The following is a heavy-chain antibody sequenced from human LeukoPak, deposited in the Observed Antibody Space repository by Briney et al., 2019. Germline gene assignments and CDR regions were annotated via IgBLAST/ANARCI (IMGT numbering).Heavy chain of an antibody. V-gene: IGHV1-46*01. CDR1: GYTFTSYY. D-gene: IGHD1-1*01. J-gene: IGHJ4*02. CDR3: ARGVGTTGRYYFDY. CDR2: VNPSGGST. Sequence: ASVKVSCKASGYTFTSYYMHWVRQAPGQGLEWMGIVNPSGGSTNYAQKFQGRVTITTDESTSTAYMELSSLRSEDTAVYYCARGVGTTGRYYFDYWGQGTLVTVSS.